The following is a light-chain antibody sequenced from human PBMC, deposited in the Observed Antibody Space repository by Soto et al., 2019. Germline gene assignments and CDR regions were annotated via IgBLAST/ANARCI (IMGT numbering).Light chain of an antibody. J-gene: IGKJ2*01. V-gene: IGKV3-20*01. CDR3: QQYDSSPKYT. Sequence: EIVLTQSPGTLSLSPGERATLSCRASQSVSSSFLAWYQQKPGQAPRLLIYDASSRATGIPDRFSGSGSGTDFPLTISRLEPEDFAVYYCQQYDSSPKYTFGHGTKLEIK. CDR2: DAS. CDR1: QSVSSSF.